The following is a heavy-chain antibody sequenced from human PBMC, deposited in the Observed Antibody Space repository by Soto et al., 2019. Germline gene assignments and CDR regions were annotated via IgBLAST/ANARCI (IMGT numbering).Heavy chain of an antibody. Sequence: EVQLVESGGGLVQPGGSLRLSFTASGFIVSDTYVNWVRQAPGKGLEWVSVISKRGDTHYADSVRGRFSLSRDISDNTLHLQMNNLRVEDTAVYYCAREPRYCRGGSCSITGDAYDIWGQGTMVTVSS. CDR3: AREPRYCRGGSCSITGDAYDI. D-gene: IGHD2-15*01. CDR1: GFIVSDTY. J-gene: IGHJ3*02. V-gene: IGHV3-66*01. CDR2: ISKRGDT.